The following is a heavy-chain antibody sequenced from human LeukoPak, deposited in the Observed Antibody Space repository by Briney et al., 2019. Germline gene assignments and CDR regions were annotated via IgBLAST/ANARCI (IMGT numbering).Heavy chain of an antibody. CDR2: IYYSGGT. CDR1: GGSISSYY. CDR3: ASTYSSSWYFFDY. V-gene: IGHV4-59*08. D-gene: IGHD6-13*01. J-gene: IGHJ4*02. Sequence: SETLSLTCTVSGGSISSYYWSWIRQPPGKGLEWIGYIYYSGGTNYNPSLKSRVTISVDTSKNQFSLKLSSVTAADTAVYYCASTYSSSWYFFDYWGQGTLVTVSS.